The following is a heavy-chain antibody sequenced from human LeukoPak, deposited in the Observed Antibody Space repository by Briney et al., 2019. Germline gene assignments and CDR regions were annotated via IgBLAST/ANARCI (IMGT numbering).Heavy chain of an antibody. CDR1: GFTFSNYS. V-gene: IGHV3-21*01. CDR2: ISKGSGYI. J-gene: IGHJ4*02. Sequence: PGGSLRLSCVGSGFTFSNYSFNWVRQAPGKGLEWVSSISKGSGYIYQTDSVKGRFTISRDNAKNSLFLEMHSLRVEDTAVYYCVRDMGRESIFDYWGQGTLVTVSS. CDR3: VRDMGRESIFDY. D-gene: IGHD3-10*01.